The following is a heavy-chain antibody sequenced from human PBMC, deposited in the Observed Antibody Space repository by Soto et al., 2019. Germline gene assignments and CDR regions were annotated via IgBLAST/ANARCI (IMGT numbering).Heavy chain of an antibody. J-gene: IGHJ6*02. CDR2: INHSGST. CDR3: ARYRVDYDYVWGSYRVYYYYYYGMDV. D-gene: IGHD3-16*02. V-gene: IGHV4-39*07. CDR1: GGSISSGDYY. Sequence: PSETLSLTCTVSGGSISSGDYYWSWIRQPPGKGLEWIGEINHSGSTNYNPSLKSRVTISVDTSKNQFSLKLSSVTAADTAVYYCARYRVDYDYVWGSYRVYYYYYYGMDVRGQGTTVTSP.